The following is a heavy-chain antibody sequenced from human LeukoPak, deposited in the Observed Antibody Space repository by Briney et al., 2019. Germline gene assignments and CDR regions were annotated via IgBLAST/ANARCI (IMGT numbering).Heavy chain of an antibody. Sequence: SETLSLTCTVSGASISSGSYYWSWIRQPPGKGLEWIGEINHSGSTNYNPSLKSRVTIAVDTSKNQFSLKLSSVTAADTAVYYCASISGSGSSRTYYYYYMDVWGKGTTVTVSS. CDR3: ASISGSGSSRTYYYYYMDV. J-gene: IGHJ6*03. V-gene: IGHV4-39*07. D-gene: IGHD3-10*01. CDR2: INHSGST. CDR1: GASISSGSYY.